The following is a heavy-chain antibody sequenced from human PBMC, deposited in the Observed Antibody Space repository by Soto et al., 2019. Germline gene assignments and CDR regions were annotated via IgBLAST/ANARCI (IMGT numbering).Heavy chain of an antibody. V-gene: IGHV4-61*08. D-gene: IGHD6-19*01. CDR1: GGSISSGGYY. CDR2: IYYSGST. J-gene: IGHJ4*02. CDR3: ARLRYSSGWHDAFFDY. Sequence: SETLSLTCTVSGGSISSGGYYWSWIRQHPGKGLEWIGYIYYSGSTNYNPSLKSRVTISVDTSKNQFSLKLSSVTAADTAVYYCARLRYSSGWHDAFFDYWGQGTLVTVSS.